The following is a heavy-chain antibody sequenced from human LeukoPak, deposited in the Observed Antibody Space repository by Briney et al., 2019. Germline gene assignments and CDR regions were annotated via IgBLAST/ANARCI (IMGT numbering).Heavy chain of an antibody. CDR3: ARQDYYDSSGYIDDY. CDR1: GGTFSSYA. CDR2: MNPNSGNT. D-gene: IGHD3-22*01. V-gene: IGHV1-8*02. Sequence: ASVKVSCKASGGTFSSYAISWVRQATGQGLEWMGWMNPNSGNTGYAQKFQGRVTMTRNTSISTAYMELSSLRSEDTAVYHCARQDYYDSSGYIDDYWGQGTLVTVSS. J-gene: IGHJ4*02.